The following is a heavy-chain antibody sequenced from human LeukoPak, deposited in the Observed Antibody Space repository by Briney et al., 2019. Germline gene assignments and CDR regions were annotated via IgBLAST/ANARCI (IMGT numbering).Heavy chain of an antibody. CDR1: GFTFSTYA. Sequence: YPGGSLRLSCAASGFTFSTYAMSWGRLAPGKGLEWVSGISGSGGSTYYADSVKGRFTSSRDNSNNTLYVQMNSLRVEDTAVYYCAKSGGLSGSGRLAMDVWGQGTLVTVSS. J-gene: IGHJ4*02. D-gene: IGHD3-10*01. V-gene: IGHV3-23*01. CDR3: AKSGGLSGSGRLAMDV. CDR2: ISGSGGST.